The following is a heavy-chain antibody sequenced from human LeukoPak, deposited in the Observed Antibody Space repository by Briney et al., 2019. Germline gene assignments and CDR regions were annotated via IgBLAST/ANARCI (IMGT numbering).Heavy chain of an antibody. Sequence: SVKVSCKASGGTFSSYAISWVRQAPGQGLEWMGRIIPILGIANYAQKFQGRVTITADKSTSTAYMELSSLRSEDTAVYYCARGGISGSFTGSDIWGQGTMVTVSS. CDR3: ARGGISGSFTGSDI. V-gene: IGHV1-69*04. CDR2: IIPILGIA. CDR1: GGTFSSYA. J-gene: IGHJ3*02. D-gene: IGHD1-26*01.